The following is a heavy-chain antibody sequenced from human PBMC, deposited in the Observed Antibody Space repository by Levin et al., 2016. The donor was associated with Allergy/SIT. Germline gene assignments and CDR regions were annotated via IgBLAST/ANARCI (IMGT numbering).Heavy chain of an antibody. V-gene: IGHV3-11*06. Sequence: GESLKISCGASGFTFSDYYMSWIRHFPGKGLEWLSYISYDGSHTRYAESVKGRVTISRDNAKNSLFLQMNGLTVEDTAVYYCARRIRGVYDSWGQGTLVTVSS. CDR1: GFTFSDYY. CDR2: ISYDGSHT. CDR3: ARRIRGVYDS. D-gene: IGHD5/OR15-5a*01. J-gene: IGHJ5*01.